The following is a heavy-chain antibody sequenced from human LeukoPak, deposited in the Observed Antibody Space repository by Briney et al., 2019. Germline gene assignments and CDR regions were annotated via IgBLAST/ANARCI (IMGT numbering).Heavy chain of an antibody. CDR1: GGSISNHY. V-gene: IGHV4-59*11. J-gene: IGHJ3*02. CDR3: ASGWAFDI. CDR2: ISNSGST. Sequence: SETLSLTCTVSGGSISNHYWSWIRQTPGKGLEWIGDISNSGSTSYNPSLKTRVTISLDTSKNRFSLNMSSVTAADTAVYYCASGWAFDIWGQGTMVTVSS.